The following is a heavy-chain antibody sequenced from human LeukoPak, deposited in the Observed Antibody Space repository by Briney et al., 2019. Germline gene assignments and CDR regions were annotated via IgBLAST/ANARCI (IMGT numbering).Heavy chain of an antibody. D-gene: IGHD3-22*01. CDR2: IYYSGST. V-gene: IGHV4-39*01. CDR1: GGSFTSSSYY. CDR3: ARHNYDSSGFLKY. J-gene: IGHJ4*02. Sequence: SETLSLTCSVSGGSFTSSSYYWGWIRQPPGKVLEWIGSIYYSGSTYYNPSLKSRVTISVDTSKNQFSLKLSSVTAADTAVYYCARHNYDSSGFLKYWGQGTLVTVSS.